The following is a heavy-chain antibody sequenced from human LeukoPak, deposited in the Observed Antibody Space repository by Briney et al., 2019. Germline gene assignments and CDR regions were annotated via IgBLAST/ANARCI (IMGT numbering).Heavy chain of an antibody. CDR2: INPNSGGV. CDR1: GYTFISYG. J-gene: IGHJ4*02. Sequence: GASVKVSCKASGYTFISYGISWVRQAPGQGLEWMGRINPNSGGVNYARKFQGRVTMTRDTSISTAYMELSRLRSDDTAVYYCARDRAEYGGNSLGYWGQGTLVTVSS. D-gene: IGHD4-23*01. CDR3: ARDRAEYGGNSLGY. V-gene: IGHV1-2*06.